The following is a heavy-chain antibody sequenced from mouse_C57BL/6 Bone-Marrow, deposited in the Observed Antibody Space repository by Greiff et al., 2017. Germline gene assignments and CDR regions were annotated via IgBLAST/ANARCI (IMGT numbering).Heavy chain of an antibody. D-gene: IGHD1-1*01. V-gene: IGHV1-18*01. Sequence: EVQLQQSGPELVKPGASVKIPCKASGYTFTDYNMDWVKQSHGKSLEWIGDINPNNGGTIYNQKFKGKATLTVDKYSSTAYMEHRSLTSEDTAVYYGARRGGLRPYYYAMDYWGQGTSVTVSS. CDR1: GYTFTDYN. CDR2: INPNNGGT. J-gene: IGHJ4*01. CDR3: ARRGGLRPYYYAMDY.